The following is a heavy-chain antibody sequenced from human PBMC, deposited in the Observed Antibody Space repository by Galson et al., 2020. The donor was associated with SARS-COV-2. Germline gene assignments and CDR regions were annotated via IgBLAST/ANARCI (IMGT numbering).Heavy chain of an antibody. V-gene: IGHV3-74*01. CDR2: INSDGSTT. D-gene: IGHD5-18*01. CDR3: ARDGVHTGLYDS. CDR1: GFIFSNYW. Sequence: ALHGESLKISCAASGFIFSNYWMHWVRQVPRKGLVWVSRINSDGSTTTYADSVKGRFTISRDNAKNTLYLQMNSLRGEDTAVYYCARDGVHTGLYDSWGQGALVSVSS. J-gene: IGHJ4*02.